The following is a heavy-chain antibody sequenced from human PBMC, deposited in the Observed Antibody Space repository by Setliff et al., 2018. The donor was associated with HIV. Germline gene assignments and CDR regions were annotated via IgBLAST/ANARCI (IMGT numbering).Heavy chain of an antibody. V-gene: IGHV4-34*01. CDR1: NGSFSGHY. CDR2: INDSGST. CDR3: AAWGPRYSYAPYFFDS. J-gene: IGHJ4*02. Sequence: ETLSLTCAVYNGSFSGHYWTWIRQPPGKGLEWIGEINDSGSTNYSPSLKSRVTISVDASRNQFSLRLSSVTAADTAVYYCAAWGPRYSYAPYFFDSWGQGTLVTVSS. D-gene: IGHD5-18*01.